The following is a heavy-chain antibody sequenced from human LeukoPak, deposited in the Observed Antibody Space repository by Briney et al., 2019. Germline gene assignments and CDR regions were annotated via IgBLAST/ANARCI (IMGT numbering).Heavy chain of an antibody. J-gene: IGHJ4*02. D-gene: IGHD1-26*01. V-gene: IGHV3-23*01. Sequence: PGGSLRLSCAASGFTFSSYAMSWVRQAPGKGLEWVSAISGSGGSTYYADSGKGRFTISRDNAKNTLYLQMNSLRAEDTAVYYCAKLSGGSYWGGTDYWGQGTLVTVSS. CDR2: ISGSGGST. CDR1: GFTFSSYA. CDR3: AKLSGGSYWGGTDY.